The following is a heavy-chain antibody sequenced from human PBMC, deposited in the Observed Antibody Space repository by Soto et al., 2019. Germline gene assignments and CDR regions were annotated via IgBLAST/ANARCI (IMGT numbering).Heavy chain of an antibody. CDR3: ARGRYEYDILTGTNWFDP. Sequence: SETLSLTCTVSGGSISSSSYYWGWIRQPPGKGLEWIGSIFYSGSTYYNPSLKSRVTISVDTSKNQFSLKLSSVTAADTAVYYCARGRYEYDILTGTNWFDPWGQGTLVTVSS. J-gene: IGHJ5*02. V-gene: IGHV4-39*07. CDR2: IFYSGST. D-gene: IGHD3-9*01. CDR1: GGSISSSSYY.